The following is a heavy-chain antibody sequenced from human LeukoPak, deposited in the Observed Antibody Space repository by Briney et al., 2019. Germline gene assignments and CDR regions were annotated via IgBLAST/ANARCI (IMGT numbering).Heavy chain of an antibody. V-gene: IGHV3-7*01. CDR1: GFTFSSYW. CDR2: INQDGSEK. D-gene: IGHD2-2*01. Sequence: PGGSLRLSCAASGFTFSSYWITWVRQAPGKGLEWVANINQDGSEKCYVDSVKGRFTISRDNAKNSLSLQMNSLRVKDTAVYYCARGVVVAPRSAFDIWGQGTMVTVSS. CDR3: ARGVVVAPRSAFDI. J-gene: IGHJ3*02.